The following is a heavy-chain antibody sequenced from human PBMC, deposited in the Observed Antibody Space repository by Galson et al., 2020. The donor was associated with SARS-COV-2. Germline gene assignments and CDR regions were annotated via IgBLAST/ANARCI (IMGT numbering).Heavy chain of an antibody. CDR2: IYHSGGA. Sequence: SQTLSLTCAVSGGSISSSNWYTWVGQSPGKGLEWIGEIYHSGGASSNQSLKSRVTMSVDTSKNQISLKLTSVTAADTAVYFCARDSSSWSPFLQHWGQGNLVNVSS. V-gene: IGHV4-4*02. J-gene: IGHJ1*01. CDR3: ARDSSSWSPFLQH. D-gene: IGHD6-13*01. CDR1: GGSISSSNW.